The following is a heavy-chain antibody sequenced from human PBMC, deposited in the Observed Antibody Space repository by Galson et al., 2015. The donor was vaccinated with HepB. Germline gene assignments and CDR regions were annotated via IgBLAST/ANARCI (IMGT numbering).Heavy chain of an antibody. CDR2: ISSSSSYI. D-gene: IGHD2-15*01. CDR1: GFTFSSYS. CDR3: ARGTSSYCSGGSCYLSDS. J-gene: IGHJ4*02. V-gene: IGHV3-21*01. Sequence: SLRLSCAASGFTFSSYSMNWVRRAPGKGLEWVPSISSSSSYIYYADSVKGRFTISRDNAKNSLYLQMNSLRAEDTAVYYCARGTSSYCSGGSCYLSDSWGQGTLVTVSS.